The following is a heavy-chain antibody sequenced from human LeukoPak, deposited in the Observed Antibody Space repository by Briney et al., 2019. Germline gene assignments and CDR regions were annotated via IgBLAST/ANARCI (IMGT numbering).Heavy chain of an antibody. V-gene: IGHV1-2*02. J-gene: IGHJ3*02. CDR1: GYTFTGYY. CDR3: ARERPLTVVTPGAFDI. Sequence: ASVKVSCKASGYTFTGYYMHWVRQAPGQRLEWMGWINPNSGGTNYAQKFQGRVTMTRDTSISTAYMELSRLRSDDTAVYYCARERPLTVVTPGAFDIWGQGTMVTVSS. CDR2: INPNSGGT. D-gene: IGHD4-23*01.